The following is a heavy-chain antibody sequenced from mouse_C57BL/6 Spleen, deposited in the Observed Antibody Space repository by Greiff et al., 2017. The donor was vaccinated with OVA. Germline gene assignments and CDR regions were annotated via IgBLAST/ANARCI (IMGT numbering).Heavy chain of an antibody. CDR2: IHPNSGST. CDR3: ARRDGLYYFDY. CDR1: GYTFTSYW. D-gene: IGHD2-3*01. Sequence: QVQLQQPGAELVKPGASVKLSCKASGYTFTSYWMHWVKQRPGQGLEWIGMIHPNSGSTNYNEKFKSKATLTVDKSSSTAYMQLSSLTSEDSAVYYCARRDGLYYFDYWGQGTTLTVSS. J-gene: IGHJ2*01. V-gene: IGHV1-64*01.